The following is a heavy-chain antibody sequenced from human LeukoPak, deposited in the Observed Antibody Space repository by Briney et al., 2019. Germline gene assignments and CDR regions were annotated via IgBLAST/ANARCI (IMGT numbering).Heavy chain of an antibody. CDR2: ISSSSSYI. J-gene: IGHJ3*02. D-gene: IGHD5-18*01. Sequence: GGSLRLSCAASGFTFSSYSMNWVRQAPGKGLEWVSSISSSSSYIYYADSVKGRFTISRDNAKNSLYLQMNSLRAEDTAVYYCARPGVGSGRYGAFDTWGQGTMVTVSS. CDR3: ARPGVGSGRYGAFDT. V-gene: IGHV3-21*01. CDR1: GFTFSSYS.